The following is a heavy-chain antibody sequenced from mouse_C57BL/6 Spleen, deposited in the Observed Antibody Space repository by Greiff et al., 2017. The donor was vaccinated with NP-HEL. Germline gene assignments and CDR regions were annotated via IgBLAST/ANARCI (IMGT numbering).Heavy chain of an antibody. CDR1: GFTFSDYY. J-gene: IGHJ4*01. CDR2: ISNGGGST. Sequence: EVQLVESGGGLVQPGGSLKLSCAASGFTFSDYYMYWVRQTPEKRLEWVAYISNGGGSTYYPDTVKGRFTISRDNAKNTLYLQMSRLKSEDTAMYYCARRSEGAYYAMDYWGQGTSVTVSS. V-gene: IGHV5-12*01. CDR3: ARRSEGAYYAMDY.